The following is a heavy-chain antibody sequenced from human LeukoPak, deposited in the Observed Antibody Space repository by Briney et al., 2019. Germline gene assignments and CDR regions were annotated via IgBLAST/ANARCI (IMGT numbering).Heavy chain of an antibody. CDR2: INSDGSSI. Sequence: GGSLRLSCAASGFTFSSYWMHWVRQAPGKGLVWVSRINSDGSSISYADSVKGRFTISRDNAKNTLYLQMNSLRAEDTAVYYCARDSDYDSSGYGHYYYGMDVWGQGTTVTVSS. V-gene: IGHV3-74*01. D-gene: IGHD3-22*01. CDR1: GFTFSSYW. J-gene: IGHJ6*02. CDR3: ARDSDYDSSGYGHYYYGMDV.